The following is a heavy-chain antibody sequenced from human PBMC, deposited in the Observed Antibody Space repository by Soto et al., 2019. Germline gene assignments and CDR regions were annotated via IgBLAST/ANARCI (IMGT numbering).Heavy chain of an antibody. J-gene: IGHJ4*02. V-gene: IGHV1-3*01. Sequence: GASVKVSCKASGYTFTSYAMHWVRQAPGQRLEWMGWINAGNGNTKYSQKFQGRVTITRDTSASTAYMELSSLRSEDTAVYYCATGGTYYDFWSGYRNSRTLDYWGQGTLVTVSS. CDR2: INAGNGNT. CDR3: ATGGTYYDFWSGYRNSRTLDY. CDR1: GYTFTSYA. D-gene: IGHD3-3*01.